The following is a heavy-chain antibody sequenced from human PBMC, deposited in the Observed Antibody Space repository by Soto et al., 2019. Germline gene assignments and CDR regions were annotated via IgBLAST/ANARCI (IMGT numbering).Heavy chain of an antibody. Sequence: QVQLQESGPGLVKPSQTLSLTCTVSGGSISSGGYYWSWIRQHPGKGLEWIGYIYYSGSTYYNPSLKSRVTISVDTSKNQFSLKLSSVTAADTAVYYSARVALGELSFRYFDLWGRGTLVTVSS. CDR1: GGSISSGGYY. CDR2: IYYSGST. J-gene: IGHJ2*01. V-gene: IGHV4-31*03. CDR3: ARVALGELSFRYFDL. D-gene: IGHD3-16*02.